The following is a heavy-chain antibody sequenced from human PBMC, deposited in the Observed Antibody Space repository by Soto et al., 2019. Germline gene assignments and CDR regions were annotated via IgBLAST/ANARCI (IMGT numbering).Heavy chain of an antibody. V-gene: IGHV3-48*03. CDR1: GFNFDTYE. Sequence: GGSLRLSCAASGFNFDTYEMNWVRQAPGKGLEWISFISYSGSAIYYADSVKGRFTISRDNAKNSLYLQMNSLRDEDTAVYYCAREEGELAYYDFWSGYYSYGMDVWGQGTTVTVSS. CDR2: ISYSGSAI. D-gene: IGHD3-3*01. J-gene: IGHJ6*02. CDR3: AREEGELAYYDFWSGYYSYGMDV.